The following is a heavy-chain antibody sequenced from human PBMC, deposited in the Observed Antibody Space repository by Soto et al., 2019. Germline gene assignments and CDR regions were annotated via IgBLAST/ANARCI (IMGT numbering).Heavy chain of an antibody. CDR1: GGSIRSYY. J-gene: IGHJ6*02. D-gene: IGHD6-19*01. CDR3: ASRSSGWYYGMDV. CDR2: MSYSGST. Sequence: SETLSLTCTVSGGSIRSYYWSWIRQPPGKGLEWIGYMSYSGSTNYNPSLKSRVTISVDTSKNQFSLKLSSVTAADTAVYYCASRSSGWYYGMDVWGQGTTVTVSS. V-gene: IGHV4-59*08.